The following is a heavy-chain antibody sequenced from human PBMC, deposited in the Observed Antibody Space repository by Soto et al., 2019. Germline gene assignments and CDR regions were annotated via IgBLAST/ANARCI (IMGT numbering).Heavy chain of an antibody. V-gene: IGHV4-39*01. CDR3: ARLVDIVATIHYYFDY. J-gene: IGHJ4*02. D-gene: IGHD5-12*01. CDR1: GGSISSYY. CDR2: IYYSGST. Sequence: SETLSLTCTVSGGSISSYYWGWIRQPPGKGLEWIGSIYYSGSTYYNPSLKSRVTISVDTSKNQFSLKLSSVTAADTAVYYCARLVDIVATIHYYFDYWGQGTLVTVSS.